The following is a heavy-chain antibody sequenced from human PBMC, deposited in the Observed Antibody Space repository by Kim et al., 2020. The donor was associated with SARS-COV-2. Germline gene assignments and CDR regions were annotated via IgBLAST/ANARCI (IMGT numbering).Heavy chain of an antibody. CDR1: GFTFNTYA. Sequence: GGSLRLSCAASGFTFNTYAMSWVRQAPGKGLEWVSSITDSGGSTYYADSVKGRFTISRDNSKNTLFLQMSCLRAEDTALYFCMRAFDTYWLGFDYWGQGTLVTVSS. CDR3: MRAFDTYWLGFDY. V-gene: IGHV3-23*01. CDR2: ITDSGGST. D-gene: IGHD2-8*02. J-gene: IGHJ4*02.